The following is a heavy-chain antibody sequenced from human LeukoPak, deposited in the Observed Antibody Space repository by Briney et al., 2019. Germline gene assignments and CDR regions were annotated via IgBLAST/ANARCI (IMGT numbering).Heavy chain of an antibody. Sequence: ASVKVSCKASGYTFTSYGISWVRQAPGQGLEWMGWISAYNGNTNYAQKLQSRVTMTTDTSTSTAYMELRSLRSDDTAVYYCARLGRTRYYDFWSGYYGNDYYYYMDVWGKGTTVTVSS. D-gene: IGHD3-3*01. CDR1: GYTFTSYG. J-gene: IGHJ6*03. V-gene: IGHV1-18*01. CDR2: ISAYNGNT. CDR3: ARLGRTRYYDFWSGYYGNDYYYYMDV.